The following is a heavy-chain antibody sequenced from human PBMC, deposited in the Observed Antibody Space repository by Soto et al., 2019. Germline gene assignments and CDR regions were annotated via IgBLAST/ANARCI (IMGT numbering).Heavy chain of an antibody. V-gene: IGHV3-72*01. J-gene: IGHJ4*02. CDR3: VHDFFGMND. Sequence: TGGSLRLSCAASGFTFTDDYMDWVRQTPGKGLEWVGRSRNKAKSYSTEYAASVKGRFSISRDNSKNSLFHQMNSLKTEDTATYYCVHDFFGMNDWGRGTLVTVSS. CDR2: SRNKAKSYST. D-gene: IGHD3-3*01. CDR1: GFTFTDDY.